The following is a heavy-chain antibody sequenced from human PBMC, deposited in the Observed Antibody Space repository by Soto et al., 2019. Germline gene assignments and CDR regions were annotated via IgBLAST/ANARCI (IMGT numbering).Heavy chain of an antibody. CDR1: GGSITSYY. V-gene: IGHV4-59*08. J-gene: IGHJ3*02. D-gene: IGHD2-2*01. CDR3: ARGRPAASDGFDI. CDR2: IYYSGST. Sequence: QVQLQESGPGLVKPSETLSLTCTVSGGSITSYYWCWIRQPPGKELEWIGYIYYSGSTNYNPSLSSGVTISVNSSKTQFSLKRSSVTAADTAVYYCARGRPAASDGFDIWGKGTMVTVSS.